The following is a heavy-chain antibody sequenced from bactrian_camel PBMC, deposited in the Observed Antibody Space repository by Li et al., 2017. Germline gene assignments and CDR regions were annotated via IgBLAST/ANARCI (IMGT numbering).Heavy chain of an antibody. Sequence: HVQLVESGGGSVQAGGSLRLSCAASGYTYRNYCMAWFRRAPGKERGGVAGLNVLDSRRGRLYYADSVKGRFTISKDNAKNTLYLQMNSLKPEDTGTYYCAALGSAPCSSGQWLHLPAKNAHWGRGTQVTVS. D-gene: IGHD1*01. CDR3: AALGSAPCSSGQWLHLPAKNAH. CDR2: LNVLDSRRGRL. CDR1: GYTYRNYC. V-gene: IGHV3S1*01. J-gene: IGHJ4*01.